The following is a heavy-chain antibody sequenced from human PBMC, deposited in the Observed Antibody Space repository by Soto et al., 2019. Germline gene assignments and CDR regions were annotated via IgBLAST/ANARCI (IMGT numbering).Heavy chain of an antibody. J-gene: IGHJ4*02. V-gene: IGHV1-46*01. Sequence: ASVKVSCKASGYTFTSYYMHWVRQAPGQGLEWMGIINPSEGSTLYAQKFQGRVTISRDNSKSTLYLQMNSLRAEDTAVYYCAKAYFVWSSEQPYYFDYWGQGTLVTVSS. CDR3: AKAYFVWSSEQPYYFDY. CDR1: GYTFTSYY. CDR2: INPSEGST. D-gene: IGHD3-16*01.